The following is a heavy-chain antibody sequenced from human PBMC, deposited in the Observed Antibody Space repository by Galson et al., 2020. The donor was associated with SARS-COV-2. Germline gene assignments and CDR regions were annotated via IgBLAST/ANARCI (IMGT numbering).Heavy chain of an antibody. CDR2: ISHSGSA. Sequence: SETLSLTCAVYGGAFSDYSWSWICQSPGKGLEWIGVISHSGSAKYNPSLESRVTISVDTSQKQFSLNLTSVTAADTAVYYCARFNRIWGPDYETYGSVDYWGQGSLITVAA. CDR1: GGAFSDYS. D-gene: IGHD3-16*01. CDR3: ARFNRIWGPDYETYGSVDY. J-gene: IGHJ4*02. V-gene: IGHV4-34*01.